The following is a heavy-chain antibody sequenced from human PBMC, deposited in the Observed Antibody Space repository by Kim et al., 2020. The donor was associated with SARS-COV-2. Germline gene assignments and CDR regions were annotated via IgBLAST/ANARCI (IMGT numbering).Heavy chain of an antibody. CDR3: ARGVTMVRGVTVYFDY. V-gene: IGHV1-3*01. CDR1: GYTFTSYA. Sequence: ASVKVSCKASGYTFTSYAMHWVRQAPGQRLEWMGWINAGNGNTKYSQKFQGRVTITRDTSASTAYMELSSLRSEDTAVYYCARGVTMVRGVTVYFDYWGQGTLVTVSS. D-gene: IGHD3-10*01. CDR2: INAGNGNT. J-gene: IGHJ4*02.